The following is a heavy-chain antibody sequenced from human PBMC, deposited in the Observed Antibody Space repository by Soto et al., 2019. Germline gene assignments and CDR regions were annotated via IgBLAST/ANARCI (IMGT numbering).Heavy chain of an antibody. CDR2: ITSSGTTV. CDR1: GFTFSSYS. Sequence: EVHLVESGGGLVQPGGSLRLSCAASGFTFSSYSLNWVRQAPGKGLEWVSYITSSGTTVYYADSVRGRFTISRDNAKNSLYLQMNSLRDDDTAVHYCARGSSNWAYYFDFWGQGTLVTVSS. CDR3: ARGSSNWAYYFDF. V-gene: IGHV3-48*02. J-gene: IGHJ4*02. D-gene: IGHD6-13*01.